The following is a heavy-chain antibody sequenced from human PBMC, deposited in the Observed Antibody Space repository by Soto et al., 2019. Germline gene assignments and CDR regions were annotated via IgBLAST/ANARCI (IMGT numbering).Heavy chain of an antibody. Sequence: QITLKESGPTLVKPTQTLTLTCTFSGFSLSTSGVGVGWIRQPPGKALEWLALIYWDDDKRYSPSLKSRLTITKDTSKHQVVLPMTNMAPVDTATYYCAPSSYDSSGYAPEYFQHWGQGTLVTVSS. D-gene: IGHD3-22*01. V-gene: IGHV2-5*02. CDR2: IYWDDDK. J-gene: IGHJ1*01. CDR3: APSSYDSSGYAPEYFQH. CDR1: GFSLSTSGVG.